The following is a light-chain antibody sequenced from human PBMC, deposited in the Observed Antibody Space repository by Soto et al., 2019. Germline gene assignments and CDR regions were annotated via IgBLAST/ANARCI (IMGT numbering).Light chain of an antibody. Sequence: EIVMTQSPATLSVSPGERATLSCRASQSVNSNLAWYQQKPGQAPRLLIYRASTRATGIPARFSGSGSGTDFSLTISSLEPEDFAVYYCQQRSNWPRAFGGGTKVDIK. CDR3: QQRSNWPRA. CDR2: RAS. V-gene: IGKV3-15*01. J-gene: IGKJ4*01. CDR1: QSVNSN.